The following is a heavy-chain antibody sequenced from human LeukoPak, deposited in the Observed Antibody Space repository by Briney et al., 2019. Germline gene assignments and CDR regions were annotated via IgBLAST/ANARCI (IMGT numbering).Heavy chain of an antibody. CDR3: ASSDSSSWYGSDAFDI. V-gene: IGHV4-39*01. J-gene: IGHJ3*02. Sequence: SETLSLTCTVSGGSISSSSYYWGWIRQPPGKGLEWIGSIYYSGSTYYNPSLKSRVTISVDTSKNQFSLKLSSVTVADTAVYYCASSDSSSWYGSDAFDIWGQGTMVTVSS. CDR1: GGSISSSSYY. CDR2: IYYSGST. D-gene: IGHD6-13*01.